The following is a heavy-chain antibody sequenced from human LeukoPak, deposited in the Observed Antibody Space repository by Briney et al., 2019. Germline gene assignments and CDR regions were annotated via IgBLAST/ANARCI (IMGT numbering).Heavy chain of an antibody. CDR3: ARENHVPAAIRSYYFDY. CDR2: ISSSSSYI. V-gene: IGHV3-21*01. D-gene: IGHD2-2*02. CDR1: GFTFSSYS. J-gene: IGHJ4*02. Sequence: PGGSLRLSCAASGFTFSSYSMNWVRQAPGKGLEWVSSISSSSSYIYYADSVKGRFTISRDNAKNSPYLQMNSLRAEDTAVYYCARENHVPAAIRSYYFDYWGQGTLVTVSS.